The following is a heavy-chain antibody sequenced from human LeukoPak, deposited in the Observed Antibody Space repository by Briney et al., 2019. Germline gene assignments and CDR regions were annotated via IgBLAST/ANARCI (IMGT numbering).Heavy chain of an antibody. CDR3: ARGIDFWSGYYSSALVDY. J-gene: IGHJ4*02. Sequence: GGSLRLSCAASGFTFSSYAMSWVRQAPGMGLEWVSAISGSGGSTYYADSVKGRFTISRDNSKNTLYLQMNSLRAEDTAVYYCARGIDFWSGYYSSALVDYWGQGTLVTVSS. CDR1: GFTFSSYA. V-gene: IGHV3-23*01. D-gene: IGHD3-3*01. CDR2: ISGSGGST.